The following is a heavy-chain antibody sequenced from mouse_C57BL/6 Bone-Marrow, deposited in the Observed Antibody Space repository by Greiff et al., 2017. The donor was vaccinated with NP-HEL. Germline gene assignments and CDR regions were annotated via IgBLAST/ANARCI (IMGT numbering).Heavy chain of an antibody. V-gene: IGHV14-4*01. Sequence: EVQLQQSGAELVRPGASVKLSCTASGFNIKDDYMHWVKQRPEQGLEWIGWIDPENGDTEYASKFQGKATITADTSSNTAYLQLSSLTSEDTAVYYCTTSDYYGSSYDAMDDWGQGTSVTVSS. CDR2: IDPENGDT. J-gene: IGHJ4*01. CDR3: TTSDYYGSSYDAMDD. D-gene: IGHD1-1*01. CDR1: GFNIKDDY.